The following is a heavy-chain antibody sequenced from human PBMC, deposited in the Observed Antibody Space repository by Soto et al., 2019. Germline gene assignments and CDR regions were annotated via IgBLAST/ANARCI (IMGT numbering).Heavy chain of an antibody. V-gene: IGHV3-15*01. D-gene: IGHD2-21*02. CDR3: TTNGGHSWPPL. CDR2: IKNKAEGETT. CDR1: GFTFSVYA. Sequence: PGGSLRLSCVASGFTFSVYAMSWVRQAPGKGLEWVGRIKNKAEGETTDYAAPVKGRFTISRDDSKNVAYLQINSLKTEDTAVYFCTTNGGHSWPPLWGQGTLVTVSS. J-gene: IGHJ4*02.